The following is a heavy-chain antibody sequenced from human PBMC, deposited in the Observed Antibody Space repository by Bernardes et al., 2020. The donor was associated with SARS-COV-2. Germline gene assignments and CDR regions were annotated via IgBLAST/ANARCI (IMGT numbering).Heavy chain of an antibody. Sequence: ASVKASCKASGYTFTSYAMHWVRQAPGQRLEWMGWINAGNGNTKYSQKFQGRVTITRDTSASTAYMELSSLRSEDTAVYYCASYVGATDRAYYYYYGMDVWGQGTTVTVSS. J-gene: IGHJ6*02. V-gene: IGHV1-3*01. D-gene: IGHD1-26*01. CDR3: ASYVGATDRAYYYYYGMDV. CDR1: GYTFTSYA. CDR2: INAGNGNT.